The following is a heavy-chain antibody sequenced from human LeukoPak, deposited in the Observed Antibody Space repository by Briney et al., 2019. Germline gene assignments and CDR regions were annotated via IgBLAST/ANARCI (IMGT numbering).Heavy chain of an antibody. CDR3: ASRAREDSGYAVDY. CDR1: GYMFTDYY. J-gene: IGHJ4*02. D-gene: IGHD5-12*01. V-gene: IGHV1-2*02. CDR2: IHPNNGDT. Sequence: ASVKVSCKASGYMFTDYYLHWVRQAPGQGLEWMGWIHPNNGDTDYAQKFQGRVTMTRDTSSSTAYMDLSSLRSDDTAVYYCASRAREDSGYAVDYWGQGTLVTVSS.